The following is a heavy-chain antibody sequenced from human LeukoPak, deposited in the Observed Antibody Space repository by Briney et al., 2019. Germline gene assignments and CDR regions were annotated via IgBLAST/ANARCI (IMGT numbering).Heavy chain of an antibody. V-gene: IGHV1-46*01. Sequence: ASVKVSCKASGYTFTTYYMHWVRQAPGQGLEWMGIINPSGSGTSYAQKFQGRVTMTRDTSTSTVYMELSSLRSEDTAAYYCAREAGGGIFGVVIKSANDAFDIWGQGTMVTVSS. D-gene: IGHD3-3*01. J-gene: IGHJ3*02. CDR1: GYTFTTYY. CDR2: INPSGSGT. CDR3: AREAGGGIFGVVIKSANDAFDI.